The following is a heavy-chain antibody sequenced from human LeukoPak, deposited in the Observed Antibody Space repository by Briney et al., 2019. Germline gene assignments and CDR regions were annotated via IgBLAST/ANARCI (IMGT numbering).Heavy chain of an antibody. CDR2: IYPGDSDT. CDR3: ASPPTRECSSISCPLSY. D-gene: IGHD2-2*01. Sequence: PGESLKIACKGSGYSFNTYWIGWVRHMPGKGLEWMGIIYPGDSDTRYSPSFQGQVTISVDKSVSAAYLQWSSLKASDTAMYYCASPPTRECSSISCPLSYWGQGTLVTVSS. V-gene: IGHV5-51*01. J-gene: IGHJ4*02. CDR1: GYSFNTYW.